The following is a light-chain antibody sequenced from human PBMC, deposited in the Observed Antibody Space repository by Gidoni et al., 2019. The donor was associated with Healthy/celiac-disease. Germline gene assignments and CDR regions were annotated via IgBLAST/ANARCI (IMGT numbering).Light chain of an antibody. CDR3: QQSYSTQLT. CDR2: AAS. Sequence: DIQMTHSPSSLSASVGDRVTITCRASQSISSYLNWYQQKPGKAPKLLIYAASSLQSGVPSRFSGSGYGTDFTLNISSMQPEDFANYYCQQSYSTQLTFGGGTKVEIK. CDR1: QSISSY. V-gene: IGKV1-39*01. J-gene: IGKJ4*01.